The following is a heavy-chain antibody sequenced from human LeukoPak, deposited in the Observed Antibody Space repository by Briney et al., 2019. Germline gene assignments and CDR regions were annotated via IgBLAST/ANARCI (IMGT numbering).Heavy chain of an antibody. CDR3: AKRGVVIRVILVGFHKEAYYFDS. V-gene: IGHV3-23*01. D-gene: IGHD3-22*01. Sequence: GGSLRLSCAVSGITLSNYGMSWVRQAPGKGLEWVAGISDRGSRTNYADSVKGRFTISTDHPKNTLYLQMDSLRAEDTAVYFCAKRGVVIRVILVGFHKEAYYFDSWGQGALVTVSS. J-gene: IGHJ4*02. CDR2: ISDRGSRT. CDR1: GITLSNYG.